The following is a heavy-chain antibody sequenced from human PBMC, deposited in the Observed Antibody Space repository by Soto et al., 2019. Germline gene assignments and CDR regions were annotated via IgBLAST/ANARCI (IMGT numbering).Heavy chain of an antibody. Sequence: QPGGSLRLSCVASGFSFSDYDMHWVRQVPGRGLEWVSAIGAARDPYYLGSVKGRFSISRENAKNSVYLQMNDLRAGDSAVYYCARAYTGRLPRRADYYYAMDVWGQGTTVTVSS. CDR1: GFSFSDYD. CDR2: IGAARDP. D-gene: IGHD2-2*02. CDR3: ARAYTGRLPRRADYYYAMDV. V-gene: IGHV3-13*04. J-gene: IGHJ6*02.